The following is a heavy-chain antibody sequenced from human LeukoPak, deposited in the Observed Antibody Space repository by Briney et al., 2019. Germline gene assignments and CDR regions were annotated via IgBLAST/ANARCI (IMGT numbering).Heavy chain of an antibody. Sequence: PSETLSLTCTVSGGSISSGSYYWSWIRQPAGKGLEWIGRIYTSGSTNYNPSLKSRVTISVDTSKNQFSLKLSSATAADTAVYYCARVSQYYYDSSGYFDYWGQGTLVTVSS. CDR3: ARVSQYYYDSSGYFDY. J-gene: IGHJ4*02. D-gene: IGHD3-22*01. V-gene: IGHV4-61*02. CDR2: IYTSGST. CDR1: GGSISSGSYY.